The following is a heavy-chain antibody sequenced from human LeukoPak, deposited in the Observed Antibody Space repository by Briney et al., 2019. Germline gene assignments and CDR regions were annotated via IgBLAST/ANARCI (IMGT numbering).Heavy chain of an antibody. D-gene: IGHD2-2*01. CDR3: ALSSIHKDYYFGMDV. J-gene: IGHJ6*02. V-gene: IGHV3-21*04. CDR1: GFNFNSYT. Sequence: GGSLRLSCAVSGFNFNSYTMHWVRQAPGKGLEWVSSITSSSSYINYADSVKGRFTVSRDNAKRSLYLQIESLRDDDTAVYHCALSSIHKDYYFGMDVWGQGTTVTVSS. CDR2: ITSSSSYI.